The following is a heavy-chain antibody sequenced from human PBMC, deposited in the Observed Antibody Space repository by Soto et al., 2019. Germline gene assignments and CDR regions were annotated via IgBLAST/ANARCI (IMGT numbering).Heavy chain of an antibody. D-gene: IGHD2-2*01. CDR3: ARDRLVPAAMGNYYYGMDV. J-gene: IGHJ6*02. Sequence: ASVKVSCKASGGTFSSYAISWVRQAPGQGLEWMGGIIPIFGTANYAQKFQGRVTITADESTSTAYMELSSLRSEDTAVYYCARDRLVPAAMGNYYYGMDVWGQGTTVTVS. CDR2: IIPIFGTA. CDR1: GGTFSSYA. V-gene: IGHV1-69*13.